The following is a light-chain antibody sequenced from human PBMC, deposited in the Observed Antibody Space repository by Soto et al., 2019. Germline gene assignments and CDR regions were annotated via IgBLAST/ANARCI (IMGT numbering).Light chain of an antibody. V-gene: IGKV1-16*01. J-gene: IGKJ5*01. CDR2: AAS. CDR1: QDITMY. CDR3: QQYYSYPIT. Sequence: DIQMTQSPSSLSASVGDRVTITCQASQDITMYLNWYQQKPGKAPKLLIYAASTLQSGVPSRFSGSGSGTDFTLTISCLQSEDFATYYCQQYYSYPITFGQGTRLEI.